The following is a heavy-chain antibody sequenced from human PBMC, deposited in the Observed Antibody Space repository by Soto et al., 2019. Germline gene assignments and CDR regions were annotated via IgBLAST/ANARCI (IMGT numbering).Heavy chain of an antibody. CDR1: GGTFSSYT. Sequence: QVQLVQSGAEVKKPGSSVKVSCKASGGTFSSYTISWVRQAPGQGLEWMGRIIPILGIANYAQKFQGRVTITADKSTSTAYMERSSLRSEDTAVYYCARAAGYCSSTSCYPHWFDPWGQGTLVTVSS. D-gene: IGHD2-2*01. CDR2: IIPILGIA. J-gene: IGHJ5*02. CDR3: ARAAGYCSSTSCYPHWFDP. V-gene: IGHV1-69*02.